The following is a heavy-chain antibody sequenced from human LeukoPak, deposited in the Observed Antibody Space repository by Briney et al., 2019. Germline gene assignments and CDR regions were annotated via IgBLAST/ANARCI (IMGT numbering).Heavy chain of an antibody. D-gene: IGHD1-14*01. CDR2: IYHSGST. J-gene: IGHJ5*02. Sequence: SETLSLTCTVSGGSISSSSYYWGWIRQPPGKGLEWIGSIYHSGSTYYNPSLKSRFTISVDTSKNQFSLKLSSVTAADTAVYYCARGEPWFDPWGQGTLVTVSS. CDR3: ARGEPWFDP. V-gene: IGHV4-39*07. CDR1: GGSISSSSYY.